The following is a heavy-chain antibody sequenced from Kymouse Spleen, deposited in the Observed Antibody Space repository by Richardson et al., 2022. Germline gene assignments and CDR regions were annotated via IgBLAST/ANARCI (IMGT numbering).Heavy chain of an antibody. CDR2: IYYSGST. V-gene: IGHV4-39*01. J-gene: IGHJ6*02. Sequence: QLQLQESGPGLVKPSETLSLTCTVSGGSISSSSYYWGWIRQPPGKGLEWIGSIYYSGSTYYNPSLKSRVTISVDTSKNQFSLKLSSVTAADTAVYYCASSYSSSWYDYYYYYGMDVWGQGTTVTVSS. CDR3: ASSYSSSWYDYYYYYGMDV. CDR1: GGSISSSSYY. D-gene: IGHD6-13*01.